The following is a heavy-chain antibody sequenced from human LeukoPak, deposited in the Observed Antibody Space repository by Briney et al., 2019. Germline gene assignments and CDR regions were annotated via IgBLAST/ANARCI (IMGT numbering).Heavy chain of an antibody. CDR2: ISVYNDNI. CDR1: GYTFTSYG. V-gene: IGHV1-18*01. D-gene: IGHD5-24*01. CDR3: ARDLRAFRDAYKNRNYYLDY. Sequence: ASVKVSCKASGYTFTSYGITWVQQAPGQGLEWMGWISVYNDNINYAQKLQGRVTLTTDTSTNTAYMELRSLRSDDTAVYYCARDLRAFRDAYKNRNYYLDYWGQGTLVTVSS. J-gene: IGHJ4*02.